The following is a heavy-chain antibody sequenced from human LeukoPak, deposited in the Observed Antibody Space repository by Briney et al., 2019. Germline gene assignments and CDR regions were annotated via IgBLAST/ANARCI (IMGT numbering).Heavy chain of an antibody. V-gene: IGHV5-51*01. CDR2: IYPADSDT. CDR1: GYSFTNYW. J-gene: IGHJ5*02. Sequence: GESLKISCKGSGYSFTNYWIGWVRQMPGKGLEWMGIIYPADSDTRYSPSFQGQVTISADKSIRTAYLQWSSLKASDTAIYYCARLRTTRGPVTVTPSYPDSPNWFDPWGQGTLVTVSS. D-gene: IGHD4-17*01. CDR3: ARLRTTRGPVTVTPSYPDSPNWFDP.